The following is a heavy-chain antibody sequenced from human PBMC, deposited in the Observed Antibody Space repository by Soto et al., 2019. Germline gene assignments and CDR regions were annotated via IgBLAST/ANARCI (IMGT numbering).Heavy chain of an antibody. CDR2: ISYDGSNK. CDR1: GFTFSSYG. D-gene: IGHD2-2*01. V-gene: IGHV3-30*18. CDR3: AKDLVVVVPAATIYYYYGMDV. J-gene: IGHJ6*02. Sequence: PGGSLRLSCAASGFTFSSYGMHWVRQAPGKGLEWVAVISYDGSNKYYADSVKGRFTISRDNSKNTLYLQMNSLRAEDTAVYYCAKDLVVVVPAATIYYYYGMDVWGQGTTVTVSS.